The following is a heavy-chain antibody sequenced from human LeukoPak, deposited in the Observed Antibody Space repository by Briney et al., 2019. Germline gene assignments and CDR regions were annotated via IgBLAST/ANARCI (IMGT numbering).Heavy chain of an antibody. CDR1: GFTFSGYA. V-gene: IGHV3-23*01. Sequence: PGGSLRLSCAASGFTFSGYAMSWVRLAPGKGPEWVSAITAGGDGTYYADSVKGRFTISRDNLKNMVFLQMNSLRAEDTAIYYCAKSHASIWNVYDYWGQGTLVTVSS. J-gene: IGHJ4*02. CDR2: ITAGGDGT. CDR3: AKSHASIWNVYDY. D-gene: IGHD1-1*01.